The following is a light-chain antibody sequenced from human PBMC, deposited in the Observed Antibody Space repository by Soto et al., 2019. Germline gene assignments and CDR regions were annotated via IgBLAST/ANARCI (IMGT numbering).Light chain of an antibody. J-gene: IGLJ1*01. V-gene: IGLV2-14*03. Sequence: QSVLTQPASVSGSPGQSVTISCTGTSSDVGGYNYVSWYQQNAGKAPKLTIYDISNRPSGVSDRFSGPKSGNTASLTISGLEVEDESDHYCRSYTSGTTSYVYGTGTMVTVL. CDR3: RSYTSGTTSYV. CDR1: SSDVGGYNY. CDR2: DIS.